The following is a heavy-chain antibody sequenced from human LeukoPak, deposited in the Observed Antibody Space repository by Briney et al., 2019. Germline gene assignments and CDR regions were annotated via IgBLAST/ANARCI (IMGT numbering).Heavy chain of an antibody. CDR1: GGTFSSYA. V-gene: IGHV1-69*13. CDR2: IIPIFGTA. J-gene: IGHJ4*02. CDR3: ARDPHILTGSYFDY. D-gene: IGHD3-9*01. Sequence: SVKVSCKASGGTFSSYAISWVRQAPGQGLEWMGGIIPIFGTANYAQKFQGRVTITADESTSTAYMELSSLRSEDTAVYYCARDPHILTGSYFDYWGQGTLVTVSS.